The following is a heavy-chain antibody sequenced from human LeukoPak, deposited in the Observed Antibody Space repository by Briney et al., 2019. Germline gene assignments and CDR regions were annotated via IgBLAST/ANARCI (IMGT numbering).Heavy chain of an antibody. Sequence: PGGSLRLSCAASGFTFSSYAMHWVRQAPGKGLEWVAAISNDGNKKYYADSVKGRFTISRDNPKNTLFLQMNSLRAEDTAVYYCAKEGWDKSYWYGRIDYWGQGTLVTVSS. J-gene: IGHJ4*02. CDR3: AKEGWDKSYWYGRIDY. CDR2: ISNDGNKK. D-gene: IGHD2-8*02. V-gene: IGHV3-30*04. CDR1: GFTFSSYA.